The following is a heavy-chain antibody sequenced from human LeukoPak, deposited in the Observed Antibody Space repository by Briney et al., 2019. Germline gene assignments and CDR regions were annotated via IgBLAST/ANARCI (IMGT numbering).Heavy chain of an antibody. CDR1: GGSFSGYY. J-gene: IGHJ4*02. V-gene: IGHV4-34*01. Sequence: PSETLSLTCAVYGGSFSGYYWSWIRQPPGKGLEWIGEINHSGSTNYNPSLKSRVTISVDTSKNQFSLKLSSVTAADTAVYYCARDPPYTPLGSRRYYFDYWGQGTLVTVSS. CDR3: ARDPPYTPLGSRRYYFDY. D-gene: IGHD3-10*01. CDR2: INHSGST.